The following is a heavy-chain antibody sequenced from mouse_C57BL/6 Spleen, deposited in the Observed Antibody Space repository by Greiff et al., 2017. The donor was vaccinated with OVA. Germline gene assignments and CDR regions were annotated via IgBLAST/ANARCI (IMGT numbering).Heavy chain of an antibody. Sequence: VKLQESGAELVRPGASVKLSCKASGYTFTDYYINWVKQRPGQGLEWIARIYPGSGNTYYNEKFKGKATLTAEKSSSTAYMQLSSLTSEDSAVYFCASNRKDFDYWGQGTTLTVSS. CDR1: GYTFTDYY. CDR3: ASNRKDFDY. J-gene: IGHJ2*01. CDR2: IYPGSGNT. V-gene: IGHV1-76*01.